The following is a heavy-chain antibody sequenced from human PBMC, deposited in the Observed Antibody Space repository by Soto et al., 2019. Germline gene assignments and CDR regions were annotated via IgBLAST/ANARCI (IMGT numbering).Heavy chain of an antibody. J-gene: IGHJ5*02. CDR2: INHSGST. V-gene: IGHV4-34*01. CDR3: ARARIAVGGRWFDP. CDR1: GGSFSGYY. Sequence: QVQLQQWGAGLLKPSETLSLTCAVYGGSFSGYYWSWIRQPPGKGLEWIGEINHSGSTNYYPSLKSRVTISVDTSKNQFSLKLSSVTAADTAVYYCARARIAVGGRWFDPWGQGTLVTVSS. D-gene: IGHD6-19*01.